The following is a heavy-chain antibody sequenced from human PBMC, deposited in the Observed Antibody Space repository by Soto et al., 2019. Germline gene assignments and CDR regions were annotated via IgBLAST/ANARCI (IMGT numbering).Heavy chain of an antibody. D-gene: IGHD3-9*01. V-gene: IGHV4-30-4*01. CDR2: VSSYRGTT. CDR3: ARASQCKSYFDCFAWLDY. Sequence: SETLSLTCTVSGGSINRGDYYWSWIRQPPGKGLEWIGYVSSYRGTTYYNPSLKSRLTISLGTPKNQFSLNLTSVTAADTAVYYCARASQCKSYFDCFAWLDYWGQGTLVTVSS. J-gene: IGHJ4*02. CDR1: GGSINRGDYY.